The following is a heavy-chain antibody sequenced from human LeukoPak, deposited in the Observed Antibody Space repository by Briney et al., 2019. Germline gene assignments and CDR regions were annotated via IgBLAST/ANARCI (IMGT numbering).Heavy chain of an antibody. CDR1: GYTFTSYG. J-gene: IGHJ6*03. Sequence: ASVKVSCKASGYTFTSYGISWVRQAPGQGLEWMGWISAYNGNTNYAQKLQGRVTMTTDTSTSTAYMELRSLRSDDTAVYYRARSEYCSGGSCYYLDVWGQGTTVTVSS. V-gene: IGHV1-18*01. D-gene: IGHD2-15*01. CDR2: ISAYNGNT. CDR3: ARSEYCSGGSCYYLDV.